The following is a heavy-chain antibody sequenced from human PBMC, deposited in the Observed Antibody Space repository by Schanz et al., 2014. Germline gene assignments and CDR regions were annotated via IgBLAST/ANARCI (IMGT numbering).Heavy chain of an antibody. Sequence: QVQLVQSGAEVKKPGASVKVSCKASGYTFISYGIKWVRQAPGQGLEWMGWISAYNGHTDYAQKLQGRVTMTTDTSTGTAYMELRSLRSEDTAVYYCAREVGLYDRGWFDPWGQGTLVTVSS. D-gene: IGHD3-22*01. CDR3: AREVGLYDRGWFDP. CDR2: ISAYNGHT. V-gene: IGHV1-18*01. CDR1: GYTFISYG. J-gene: IGHJ5*02.